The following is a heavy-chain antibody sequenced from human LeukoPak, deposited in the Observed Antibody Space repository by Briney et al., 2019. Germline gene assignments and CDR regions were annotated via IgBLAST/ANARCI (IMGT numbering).Heavy chain of an antibody. Sequence: SETLSLTCTVSGGSISSYYWSWIRQPSGKGLEWIGYIYYSGSTNYNPSLKSRVTISVDTSKNQFSLKLSSVTAADTAVYYCARQSAAAGDFDYWGQGTLVTVSS. J-gene: IGHJ4*02. CDR2: IYYSGST. D-gene: IGHD6-13*01. V-gene: IGHV4-59*08. CDR3: ARQSAAAGDFDY. CDR1: GGSISSYY.